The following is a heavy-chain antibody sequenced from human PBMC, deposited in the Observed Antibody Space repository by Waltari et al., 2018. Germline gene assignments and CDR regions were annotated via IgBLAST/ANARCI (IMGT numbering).Heavy chain of an antibody. CDR2: IFSSGDVT. CDR3: TSRRSYHFYK. Sequence: EVQLLESGGGFVQPGGSLRLSCAASGVTFSTLGMSWVRQAPGKGRGWVSTIFSSGDVTFYADSLKGRFTISRDNSRNMLYLHLNSLRADDTAVYFCTSRRSYHFYKWGQGTLVTVSP. CDR1: GVTFSTLG. D-gene: IGHD3-10*01. J-gene: IGHJ4*02. V-gene: IGHV3-23*01.